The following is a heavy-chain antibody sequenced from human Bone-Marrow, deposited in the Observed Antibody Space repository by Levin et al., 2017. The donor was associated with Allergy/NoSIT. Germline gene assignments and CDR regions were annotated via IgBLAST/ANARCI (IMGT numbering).Heavy chain of an antibody. J-gene: IGHJ5*02. V-gene: IGHV1-8*01. Sequence: ASVKVSCKASGYTFTSYDINWVRQATGQGLEWMGWMNPNSGNTGYAQKFQGRVTMTRNTSITTAYMELSSLRSEDTAVYYCARGRDSSMDFWSGYSGYNWFDPWGQGTLVTVSS. CDR1: GYTFTSYD. D-gene: IGHD3-3*01. CDR3: ARGRDSSMDFWSGYSGYNWFDP. CDR2: MNPNSGNT.